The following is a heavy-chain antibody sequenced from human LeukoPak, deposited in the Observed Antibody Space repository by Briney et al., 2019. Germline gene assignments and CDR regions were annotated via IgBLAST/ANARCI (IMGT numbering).Heavy chain of an antibody. CDR3: AKDPGGHDYGDY. CDR2: ISGSGGST. D-gene: IGHD3-16*01. Sequence: GGSLRLSCAASGFTFSSYAMSWVRQAPGKGLEWVSAISGSGGSTYYADSVKGRFTISRDNSKSTLYLQMNSLRAEDTAVYYCAKDPGGHDYGDYWGQGTLVTVSS. CDR1: GFTFSSYA. V-gene: IGHV3-23*01. J-gene: IGHJ4*02.